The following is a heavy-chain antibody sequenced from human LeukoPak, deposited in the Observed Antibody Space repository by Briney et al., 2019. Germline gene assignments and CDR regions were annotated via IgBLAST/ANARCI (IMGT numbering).Heavy chain of an antibody. Sequence: GGSLRLSCAASGFPFTSGFTFSDYYMSWIRQAPGKGLEWVSYISSTSAYTSYADSVKGRFTISRDNANNSLFLQMNGPRAEDTAIYYYARGGTGAFDYWGQGTLVTVSS. CDR1: GFPFTSGFTFSDYY. J-gene: IGHJ4*02. D-gene: IGHD2-8*02. V-gene: IGHV3-11*06. CDR2: ISSTSAYT. CDR3: ARGGTGAFDY.